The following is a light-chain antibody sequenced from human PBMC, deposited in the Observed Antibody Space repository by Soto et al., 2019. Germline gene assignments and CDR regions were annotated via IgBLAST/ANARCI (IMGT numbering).Light chain of an antibody. Sequence: IWVNMSPSVLSASTGDRVTISCRMSQGISSYLAWYQQKPGKAPTLLIYAASTLQSGVPSRFSGSGFGTDLTLTISSLQAEDFASYYCQQLRSYPSTFGGGTKVAIK. V-gene: IGKV1D-8*02. CDR2: AAS. J-gene: IGKJ4*01. CDR3: QQLRSYPST. CDR1: QGISSY.